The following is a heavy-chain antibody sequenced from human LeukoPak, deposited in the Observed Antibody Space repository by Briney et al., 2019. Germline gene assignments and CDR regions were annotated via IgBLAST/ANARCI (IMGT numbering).Heavy chain of an antibody. CDR3: ARSPYHDYGDYVSWFDP. J-gene: IGHJ5*02. Sequence: GASVKVSCKASGYTFTSYGISWVRQAPGQGLEWMGWISAYNGNTNYAQKLQGRVTMTTDTSTSTAYMELRSLRSDDTAVYYCARSPYHDYGDYVSWFDPWGQGTLVTVSS. D-gene: IGHD4-17*01. CDR2: ISAYNGNT. V-gene: IGHV1-18*01. CDR1: GYTFTSYG.